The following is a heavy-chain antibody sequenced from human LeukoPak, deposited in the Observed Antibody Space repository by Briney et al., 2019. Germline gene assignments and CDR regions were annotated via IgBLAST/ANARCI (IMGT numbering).Heavy chain of an antibody. J-gene: IGHJ4*02. CDR1: GFTVSSNY. CDR2: IYSGGST. D-gene: IGHD2-2*01. V-gene: IGHV3-66*02. Sequence: GGSLRLSCAASGFTVSSNYMSWVRQAPGKGLEGVSVIYSGGSTYYADSGKGRFTISRDNSKNTLYLQMNSLRAEDTAVYYCARGRGYCSSTSCYYFDYWGQGTLVTVSS. CDR3: ARGRGYCSSTSCYYFDY.